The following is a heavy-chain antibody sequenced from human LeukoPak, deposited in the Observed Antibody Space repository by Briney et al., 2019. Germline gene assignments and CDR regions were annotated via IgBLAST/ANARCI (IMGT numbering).Heavy chain of an antibody. CDR2: INPNDGAT. CDR3: ARERRGGLSGSLGGLFASYHTYYYMDV. V-gene: IGHV1-46*01. D-gene: IGHD3-16*01. Sequence: GASVKVSCKASGYTFTMYYIHWVRQAPGQGLGWMGMINPNDGATTYTQRFQGRVTMTRDMSTTTVYMDLRSLRSEDTAVYFCARERRGGLSGSLGGLFASYHTYYYMDVWGRGTTVTVSS. CDR1: GYTFTMYY. J-gene: IGHJ6*03.